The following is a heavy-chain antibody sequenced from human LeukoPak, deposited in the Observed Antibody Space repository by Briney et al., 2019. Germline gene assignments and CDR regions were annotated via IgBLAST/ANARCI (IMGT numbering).Heavy chain of an antibody. CDR2: ISGSGGST. CDR1: GFTFSSYA. Sequence: GGSLRLSCAASGFTFSSYAMSWVRQAPGKGLXXXXXISGSGGSTYYADSVKGRFTISRDNSKNTLYLQMNSLRAEDTAVYYCAKDLYYDILTGRDYWGQGTLVTVSS. J-gene: IGHJ4*02. D-gene: IGHD3-9*01. V-gene: IGHV3-23*01. CDR3: AKDLYYDILTGRDY.